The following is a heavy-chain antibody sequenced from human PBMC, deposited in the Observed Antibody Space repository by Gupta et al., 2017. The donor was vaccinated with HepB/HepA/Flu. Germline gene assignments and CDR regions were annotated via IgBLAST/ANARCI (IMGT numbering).Heavy chain of an antibody. J-gene: IGHJ5*01. Sequence: QVQLVQSGTEVKKPGASVRVSCKASGYTFTDFYIHWVRQAPGHGLEWMGWLNPNSGGTNYAQKFQGRVTLTRDTSISTAYMEVNTLKSDDTAIYYCARGTRRGGNIVPFDFWGQGTLVTVSS. CDR2: LNPNSGGT. V-gene: IGHV1-2*02. CDR3: ARGTRRGGNIVPFDF. CDR1: GYTFTDFY. D-gene: IGHD5-12*01.